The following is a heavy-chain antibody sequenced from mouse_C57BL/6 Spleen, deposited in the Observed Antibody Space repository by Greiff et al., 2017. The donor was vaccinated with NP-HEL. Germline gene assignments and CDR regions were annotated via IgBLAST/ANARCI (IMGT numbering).Heavy chain of an antibody. CDR3: AREALYEGFSYYFDF. CDR2: IYPRSGNT. D-gene: IGHD2-3*01. V-gene: IGHV1-81*01. J-gene: IGHJ2*01. Sequence: QVQLQQSGAEPARPGASVKLSCKASGYTFTSYGISWVKQRTGQGLEWIGEIYPRSGNTYYNEKFKGKATLTADKSSSTAYMELRSLTSEDSAVYFCAREALYEGFSYYFDFWGKRTTLRVP. CDR1: GYTFTSYG.